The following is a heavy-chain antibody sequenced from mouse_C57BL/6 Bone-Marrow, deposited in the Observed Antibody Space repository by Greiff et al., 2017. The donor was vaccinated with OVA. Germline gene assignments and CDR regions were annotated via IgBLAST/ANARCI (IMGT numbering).Heavy chain of an antibody. CDR2: IDPSDSYT. CDR1: GYTFTSYW. V-gene: IGHV1-50*01. D-gene: IGHD6-2*01. J-gene: IGHJ2*01. CDR3: AVSPYY. Sequence: QVQLQQSGAELVKPGASVKLSCKASGYTFTSYWMQWVKQRPGQGLEWIGEIDPSDSYTNYNQKFKGKATLTVDTSSSTAYMQLSSLTSEDSAVYYCAVSPYYWGQGTTLTVSS.